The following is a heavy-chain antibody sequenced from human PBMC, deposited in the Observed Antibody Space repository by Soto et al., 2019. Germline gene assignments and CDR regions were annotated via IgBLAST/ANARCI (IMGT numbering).Heavy chain of an antibody. J-gene: IGHJ4*02. Sequence: GGSLRLSCAASGFTFSSYAMSWVRQAPGKGLEWVSGISGSGGNTYYADSVKGRFTIARDNSKNTLYLQMNSLRAEDTALYYCAKQSLRISPVAGDFDYWGLGTLVTVSS. CDR3: AKQSLRISPVAGDFDY. V-gene: IGHV3-23*01. CDR1: GFTFSSYA. D-gene: IGHD6-19*01. CDR2: ISGSGGNT.